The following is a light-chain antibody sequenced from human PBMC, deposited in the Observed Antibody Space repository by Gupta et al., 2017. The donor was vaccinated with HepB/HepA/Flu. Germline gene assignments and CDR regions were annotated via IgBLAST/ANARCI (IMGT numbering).Light chain of an antibody. CDR3: SSYTSSSTRL. CDR2: DVS. V-gene: IGLV2-14*01. J-gene: IGLJ3*02. CDR1: SSDVVGYHY. Sequence: SALTQPASVSGSPGQSITISCTGTSSDVVGYHYVSWYQQHPGKAPTLMIYDVSKRAAGVANRFSASKAGNTASLTISGPQAEDEADYYCSSYTSSSTRLFGGGTKLTVL.